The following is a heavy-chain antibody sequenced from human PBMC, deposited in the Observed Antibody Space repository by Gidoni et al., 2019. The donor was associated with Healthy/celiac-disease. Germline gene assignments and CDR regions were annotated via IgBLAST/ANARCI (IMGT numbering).Heavy chain of an antibody. J-gene: IGHJ6*02. Sequence: QLQLQESGPGLVTPSETLSLACTVSGGSISSSSYYWGWIRQPPGKGLEWIGTIYYSGSTYYNPSLKSRVTISVDTSKNQFSLKLSSVTAADTAVYYCARHEGTTGATVGYFYGMDVWGQGTTVTVSS. CDR3: ARHEGTTGATVGYFYGMDV. CDR2: IYYSGST. CDR1: GGSISSSSYY. V-gene: IGHV4-39*01. D-gene: IGHD1-1*01.